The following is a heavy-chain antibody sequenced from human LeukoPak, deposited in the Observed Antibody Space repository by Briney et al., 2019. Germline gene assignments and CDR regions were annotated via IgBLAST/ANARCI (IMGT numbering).Heavy chain of an antibody. CDR3: ARSPSPYSSGWYFDY. D-gene: IGHD6-19*01. CDR2: TYQRSKWYN. J-gene: IGHJ4*02. CDR1: GGSISSYY. V-gene: IGHV6-1*01. Sequence: PSETLSLTCTVSGGSISSYYWSWIRQSPSRGLEWLGRTYQRSKWYNDYAVSVKSRITINPDVSKNQFSLQLNSVTPEDTAVYYCARSPSPYSSGWYFDYWGQGTLVTVSS.